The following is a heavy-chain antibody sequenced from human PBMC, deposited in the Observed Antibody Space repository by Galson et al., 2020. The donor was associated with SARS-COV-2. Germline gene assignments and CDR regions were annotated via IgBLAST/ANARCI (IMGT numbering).Heavy chain of an antibody. CDR3: ARGTCSRGNCYVHVNFGPDV. CDR1: GFTFSNNW. J-gene: IGHJ6*02. V-gene: IGHV3-74*01. Sequence: GESLKISCAASGFTFSNNWMHWLRQAPGKGLVWVSRINADGSSPNYADSVKGRFTISRDNTKSTLYLQMNSLRAEDTAVYYCARGTCSRGNCYVHVNFGPDVWGQGTTVTVSS. D-gene: IGHD2-15*01. CDR2: INADGSSP.